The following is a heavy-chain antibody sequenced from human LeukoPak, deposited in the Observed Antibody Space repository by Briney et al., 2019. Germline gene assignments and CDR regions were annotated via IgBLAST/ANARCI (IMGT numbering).Heavy chain of an antibody. CDR3: ARGASGYSGYDYSNP. V-gene: IGHV4-59*01. CDR1: GGSISSYY. D-gene: IGHD5-12*01. CDR2: IYYSGST. Sequence: SETLSLTCTVSGGSISSYYWSWIRQPPGKGLEWIGYIYYSGSTNYNPSLESRVTISVDTSKNQFSLKLSSVTAADTAVYYCARGASGYSGYDYSNPWGQGTLVTVSS. J-gene: IGHJ5*02.